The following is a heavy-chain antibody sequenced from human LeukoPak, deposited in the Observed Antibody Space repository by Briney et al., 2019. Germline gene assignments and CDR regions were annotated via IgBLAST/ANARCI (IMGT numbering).Heavy chain of an antibody. CDR1: GGSLSGYF. CDR3: ARRGASAAATH. V-gene: IGHV4-34*01. CDR2: INHSGST. J-gene: IGHJ4*02. Sequence: SETLSLTCAVYGGSLSGYFWNWIRQPPGKGLEWIGEINHSGSTNYNPSLKSRVTISLNTSKNQVFLRLSSVTAADAAAYYCARRGASAAATHWGQGTLVTVSS. D-gene: IGHD2-2*01.